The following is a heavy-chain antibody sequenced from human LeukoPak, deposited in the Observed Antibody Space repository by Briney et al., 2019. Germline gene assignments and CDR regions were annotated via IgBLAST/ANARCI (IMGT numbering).Heavy chain of an antibody. V-gene: IGHV1-2*02. D-gene: IGHD3-3*01. CDR2: INPNSGGT. Sequence: GASVKVSCKASGYTFTGYYMHWVRQAPGQGLEGMGWINPNSGGTNYAQKFQGRVTMTRDTSISTAYMELSRLRSEDTAVYYCARGPHRRTYDRDNWFDPWGQGTLVTVSS. J-gene: IGHJ5*02. CDR1: GYTFTGYY. CDR3: ARGPHRRTYDRDNWFDP.